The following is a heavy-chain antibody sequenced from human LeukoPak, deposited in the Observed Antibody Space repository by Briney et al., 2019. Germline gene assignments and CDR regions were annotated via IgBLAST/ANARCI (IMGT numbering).Heavy chain of an antibody. CDR3: ARVSSYGSGSYYHYYFDY. CDR1: GFTVSSNY. CDR2: IYSGGTT. D-gene: IGHD3-10*01. Sequence: PGGSLRLSRAASGFTVSSNYMSWVRQAPGKGLEGVSVIYSGGTTSYADSVKGRFTISRDNSKNAPFLQLNSLRAEDTAVYYCARVSSYGSGSYYHYYFDYWGQGTLVTVSS. V-gene: IGHV3-53*01. J-gene: IGHJ4*02.